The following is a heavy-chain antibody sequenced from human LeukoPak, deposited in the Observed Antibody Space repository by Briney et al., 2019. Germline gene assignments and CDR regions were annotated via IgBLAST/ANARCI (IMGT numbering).Heavy chain of an antibody. D-gene: IGHD6-25*01. Sequence: SETLSLTCTVSGGSISSGSYYWSWIRQPAGKGLEWIGRIYTSGSTNYNPSLKSRVTISVDTSKNQFSLKLSSVTAADTAVYYCARDAAADYWGQGTLVIVSS. CDR2: IYTSGST. CDR3: ARDAAADY. V-gene: IGHV4-61*02. CDR1: GGSISSGSYY. J-gene: IGHJ4*02.